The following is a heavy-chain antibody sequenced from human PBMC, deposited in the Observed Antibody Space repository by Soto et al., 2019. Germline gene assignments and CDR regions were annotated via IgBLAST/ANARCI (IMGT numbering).Heavy chain of an antibody. J-gene: IGHJ2*01. CDR3: ARGRSSYGDYVNWYFDL. CDR1: GYTFTNYD. Sequence: QVQLVQSGAEVKKPGASVKVSCKASGYTFTNYDINWVRQATGRGLEWMGWMNPNSGNTGHAQKFQGRVTMTRNTSISTAYMELSSLRSDDTAVYYCARGRSSYGDYVNWYFDLWGRGTLVTVSS. D-gene: IGHD4-17*01. V-gene: IGHV1-8*01. CDR2: MNPNSGNT.